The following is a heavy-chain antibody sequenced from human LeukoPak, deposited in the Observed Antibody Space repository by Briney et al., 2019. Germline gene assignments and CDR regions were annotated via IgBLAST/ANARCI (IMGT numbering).Heavy chain of an antibody. J-gene: IGHJ3*02. Sequence: GASVKVSCKASGGTFSSYAISWVRQAPGQGLEWMGGIIPIFGTANYAQKFQGRVTITTDEPTSTAYMELSSLRSEDTAVYYCASDSITPGAFDIWGQGTMVTVSS. V-gene: IGHV1-69*05. CDR1: GGTFSSYA. D-gene: IGHD3-3*01. CDR3: ASDSITPGAFDI. CDR2: IIPIFGTA.